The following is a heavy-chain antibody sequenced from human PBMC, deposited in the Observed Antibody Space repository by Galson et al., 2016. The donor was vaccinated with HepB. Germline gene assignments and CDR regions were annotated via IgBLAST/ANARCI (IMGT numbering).Heavy chain of an antibody. D-gene: IGHD5/OR15-5a*01. V-gene: IGHV3-21*04. J-gene: IGHJ4*02. CDR2: ISSSSSYI. CDR3: AKVQGGYSVF. Sequence: SLRLSCAASGFTFSGYGVHWVRQAPGKGLEWVSSISSSSSYIYYADSVKGRFTISRDNAKNSLYLQMNSLRAEDSAVYYCAKVQGGYSVFWGQGMLVSVSS. CDR1: GFTFSGYG.